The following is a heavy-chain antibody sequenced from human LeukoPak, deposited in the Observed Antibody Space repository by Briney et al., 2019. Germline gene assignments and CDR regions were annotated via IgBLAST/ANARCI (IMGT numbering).Heavy chain of an antibody. CDR2: IYSSGST. V-gene: IGHV4-4*08. CDR3: ARDKSVSYYYYGMDV. CDR1: GGAISGFY. Sequence: SETLSLTCSVSGGAISGFYWSWIRQPPGKGLEWIGYIYSSGSTNYNPSLKSRVTLSVDTSNNQFSLKLRSVTATDTAVYYCARDKSVSYYYYGMDVWGQGTTVTVSS. J-gene: IGHJ6*02.